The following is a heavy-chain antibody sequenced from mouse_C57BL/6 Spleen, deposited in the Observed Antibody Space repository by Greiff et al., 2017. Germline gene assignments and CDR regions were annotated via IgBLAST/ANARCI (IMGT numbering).Heavy chain of an antibody. V-gene: IGHV5-17*01. Sequence: DVMLVESGGGLVKPGGSLKLSCAASGFTFSDYGMHWVRQAPEKGLEWVAYISSGSSTIYYADTVKGRFTISRDNAKNTLFLQMTSLRSEDTAMYYCAREGYYGSSGAMDYWGQGTSVTVSS. J-gene: IGHJ4*01. D-gene: IGHD1-1*01. CDR3: AREGYYGSSGAMDY. CDR2: ISSGSSTI. CDR1: GFTFSDYG.